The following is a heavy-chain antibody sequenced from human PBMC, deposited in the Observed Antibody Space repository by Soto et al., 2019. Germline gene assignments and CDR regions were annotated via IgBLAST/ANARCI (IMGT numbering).Heavy chain of an antibody. V-gene: IGHV3-30*03. CDR2: TTYDGRIK. CDR1: GFSFSSCG. CDR3: AGALENPYFYYGLDV. J-gene: IGHJ6*02. Sequence: GGSLRLSCVGSGFSFSSCGMQWVRQAPGKGLEWVADTTYDGRIKQYEDSVKGRFTISRDNSKNTLYLQMNSLRVEDTATYYCAGALENPYFYYGLDVWGQGTTVTVSS. D-gene: IGHD1-1*01.